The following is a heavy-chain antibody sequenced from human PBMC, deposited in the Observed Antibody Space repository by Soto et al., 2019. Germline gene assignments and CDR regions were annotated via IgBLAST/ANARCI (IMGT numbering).Heavy chain of an antibody. V-gene: IGHV3-30*18. CDR1: GFTFSSYG. CDR3: AKDTGLQAYYYYYGMDV. Sequence: GGSLRLSCASSGFTFSSYGMHWVRQAPGKGLEWVAVISYDGSNKYYADSVKGRFTISRDNSKNTLYLQMSSLKPEDTAVYYCAKDTGLQAYYYYYGMDVWGQGTEVTVSS. CDR2: ISYDGSNK. J-gene: IGHJ6*02. D-gene: IGHD4-4*01.